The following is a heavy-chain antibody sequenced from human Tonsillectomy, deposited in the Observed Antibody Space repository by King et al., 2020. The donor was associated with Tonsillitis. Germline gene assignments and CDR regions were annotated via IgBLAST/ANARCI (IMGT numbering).Heavy chain of an antibody. Sequence: VQLVESGGNLVQPGGSLRLSCAASGFTFSNYDMSWVRQAPGKGLEWVSTISRSGDSTYYADSVKGRFTISRDNSKNTLFLQMNSLRAEDTAVYYCAKGRRYCSGGNCYATMFRFDLGGRGTLVMISS. CDR2: ISRSGDST. CDR3: AKGRRYCSGGNCYATMFRFDL. J-gene: IGHJ5*02. D-gene: IGHD2-15*01. CDR1: GFTFSNYD. V-gene: IGHV3-23*04.